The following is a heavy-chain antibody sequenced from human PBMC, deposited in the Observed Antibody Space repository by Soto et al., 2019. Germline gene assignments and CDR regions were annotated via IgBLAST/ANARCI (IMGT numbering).Heavy chain of an antibody. CDR3: ARVAY. Sequence: QVQLMQSGAEVKKPGASVKVSCKASGYTFSMYGITWVRQAPGQGLEWVGWISAHTGMTNYAQEFQGRVTMTTDTSTNTASMELRSLKSDDTAVYYCARVAYWGPGTQVTVSS. CDR1: GYTFSMYG. CDR2: ISAHTGMT. V-gene: IGHV1-18*01. J-gene: IGHJ4*02.